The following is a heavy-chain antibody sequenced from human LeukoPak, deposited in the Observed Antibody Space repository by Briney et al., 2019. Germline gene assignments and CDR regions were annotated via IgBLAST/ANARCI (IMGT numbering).Heavy chain of an antibody. J-gene: IGHJ6*02. Sequence: GGSLRLSCAASGFTFDRYVMTWVRQAPGKGLEWVSGISGSGNSTHYADSVKGRITISRDNFKNTLYLQLNGLRVEDTAIYYCARDKAFDRFYYDYGMDVWGQGTTVTVSS. CDR2: ISGSGNST. D-gene: IGHD3-9*01. CDR3: ARDKAFDRFYYDYGMDV. CDR1: GFTFDRYV. V-gene: IGHV3-23*01.